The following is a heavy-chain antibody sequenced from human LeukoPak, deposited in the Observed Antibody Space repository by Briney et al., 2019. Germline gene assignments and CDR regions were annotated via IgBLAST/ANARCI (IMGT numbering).Heavy chain of an antibody. V-gene: IGHV4-61*02. J-gene: IGHJ6*03. Sequence: SETLSLTCTVSGGSISSGSYYWSWIRQPAGKGLEWIGRIYTSGSTNYNPSLKSRVTISVDTSKNQFSLKLNSLTAADTAVYYCAANGYYSIDVWGKGTTVTVSS. CDR1: GGSISSGSYY. D-gene: IGHD2-8*01. CDR2: IYTSGST. CDR3: AANGYYSIDV.